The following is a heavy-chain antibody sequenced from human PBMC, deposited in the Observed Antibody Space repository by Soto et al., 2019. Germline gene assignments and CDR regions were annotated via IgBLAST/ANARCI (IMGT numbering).Heavy chain of an antibody. CDR3: ARESPRSTVTTGGAGTTFTPENWFDP. Sequence: ASVKVSCKASGYTFASYYMHWVRQAPGQGLEWMGIINPSGGSTSYAQKFQGRVTMTRDTSTSTVYMELSSLRSEDTAVYYCARESPRSTVTTGGAGTTFTPENWFDPWGQGTLVTVSS. D-gene: IGHD4-17*01. CDR2: INPSGGST. J-gene: IGHJ5*02. V-gene: IGHV1-46*01. CDR1: GYTFASYY.